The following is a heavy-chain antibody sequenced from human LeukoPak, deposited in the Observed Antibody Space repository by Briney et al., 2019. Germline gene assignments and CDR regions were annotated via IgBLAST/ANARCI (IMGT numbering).Heavy chain of an antibody. Sequence: GGSLRLSCEASGFTFSAYAMTWVRQAPGQGLEWVSSIGSDNRPHYSESVKGRFAISRDNSKSMLFLQLNSLRAEDTALYYCARDLHYYVAMDVRGQGTTVTVSS. CDR1: GFTFSAYA. V-gene: IGHV3-23*01. J-gene: IGHJ6*02. CDR3: ARDLHYYVAMDV. D-gene: IGHD3-10*02. CDR2: IGSDNRP.